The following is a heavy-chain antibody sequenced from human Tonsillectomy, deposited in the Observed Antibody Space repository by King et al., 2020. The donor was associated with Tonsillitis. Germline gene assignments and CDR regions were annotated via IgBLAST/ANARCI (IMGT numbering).Heavy chain of an antibody. CDR3: AKDQGGFYGDYHFGY. D-gene: IGHD4-17*01. CDR1: GFTFSSYA. Sequence: VQLVESGGGLVQPGGSLRLSCAASGFTFSSYAMSWVRQAPGKGLEWVSGISGSGGNTYYPDSVKGRFTISRDNSKNTLYLQLNSLRAEDTAVYYCAKDQGGFYGDYHFGYWGQGTLVTVSS. V-gene: IGHV3-23*04. J-gene: IGHJ4*02. CDR2: ISGSGGNT.